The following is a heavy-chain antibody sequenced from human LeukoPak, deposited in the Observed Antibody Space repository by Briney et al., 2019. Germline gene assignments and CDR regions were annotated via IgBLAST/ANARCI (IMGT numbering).Heavy chain of an antibody. D-gene: IGHD1/OR15-1a*01. CDR2: ISSSGSTI. V-gene: IGHV3-48*04. J-gene: IGHJ6*03. CDR3: ARVRREMKRSLGRTTEYSYYYYMDV. CDR1: GFTFSSYD. Sequence: GGSLRLSCAASGFTFSSYDMTWVRQAPGKGLEWVSYISSSGSTIYYADSVKGRFTISRDNAKNSLYLQMNRLRAEDTAVYYCARVRREMKRSLGRTTEYSYYYYMDVWGKGTTVTVSS.